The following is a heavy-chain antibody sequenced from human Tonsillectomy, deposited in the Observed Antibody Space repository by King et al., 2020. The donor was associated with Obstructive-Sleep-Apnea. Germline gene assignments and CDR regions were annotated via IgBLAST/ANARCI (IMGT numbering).Heavy chain of an antibody. CDR3: ASRLPPGAFDI. J-gene: IGHJ3*02. Sequence: VQLQESGPGLVKPSETLSLTCTVSGGSISSYFWSLIRHPPGNELEWMGYMYYSGSTNYNPSLKVGVTISVDTSKNQFSLKLFSVTAADTAMYFCASRLPPGAFDIWGRGTMVTVSS. CDR1: GGSISSYF. CDR2: MYYSGST. D-gene: IGHD4-11*01. V-gene: IGHV4-59*01.